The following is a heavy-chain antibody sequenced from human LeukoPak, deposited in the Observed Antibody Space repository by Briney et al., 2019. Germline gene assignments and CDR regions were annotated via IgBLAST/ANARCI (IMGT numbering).Heavy chain of an antibody. CDR2: IDRGGSST. CDR3: ARVYYGSASYYHFDS. Sequence: GGSLRLSCAASGFTFSIHWMHWVRQTPGKGLVWLSRIDRGGSSTTYADSVKGRFTISRDNAKNTLYLQMNSLRAEDTAVYYCARVYYGSASYYHFDSWGQGTLVTVSS. V-gene: IGHV3-74*01. D-gene: IGHD3-10*01. CDR1: GFTFSIHW. J-gene: IGHJ4*02.